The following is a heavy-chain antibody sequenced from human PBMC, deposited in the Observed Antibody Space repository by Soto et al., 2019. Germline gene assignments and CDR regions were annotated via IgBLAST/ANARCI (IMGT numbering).Heavy chain of an antibody. J-gene: IGHJ3*02. D-gene: IGHD2-2*01. CDR3: ASAGGGYCSSTSCSFDI. Sequence: ASVKVSCKASGYTFTSYSMHWVRQAPGQRLEWMGWINAGNGNTKYSQKSQGRVTITRDTSASTAYMELSSLRSEDTAVYYCASAGGGYCSSTSCSFDIWGQGTMVTVSS. V-gene: IGHV1-3*01. CDR2: INAGNGNT. CDR1: GYTFTSYS.